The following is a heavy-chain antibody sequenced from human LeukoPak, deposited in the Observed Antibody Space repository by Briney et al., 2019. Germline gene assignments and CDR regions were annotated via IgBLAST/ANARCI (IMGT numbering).Heavy chain of an antibody. Sequence: SETLSLTCTVSGGSIRGYYWSWIRQPPEKGLEWIGYIYYSGSTNYNPSLKSRVTISVDTSKNQFSLKLSAVTAADTAVYYCARHEFDSGSLPYFDYWGQGILVTVSS. CDR2: IYYSGST. CDR1: GGSIRGYY. V-gene: IGHV4-59*08. CDR3: ARHEFDSGSLPYFDY. J-gene: IGHJ4*02. D-gene: IGHD3-10*01.